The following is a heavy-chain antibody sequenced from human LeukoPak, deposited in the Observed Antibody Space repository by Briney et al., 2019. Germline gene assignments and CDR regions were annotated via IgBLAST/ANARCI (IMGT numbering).Heavy chain of an antibody. J-gene: IGHJ6*02. D-gene: IGHD3-3*02. CDR1: GFTFSSYS. V-gene: IGHV3-21*01. CDR3: ARDRISYYYGMDV. CDR2: ISSSSSYI. Sequence: GGSLRLSCAASGFTFSSYSMHWVRQAPGKGLEWVSSISSSSSYIYYADSVKGRFTISRDNAKNSLYLQMNSLRAEDTAVYYCARDRISYYYGMDVWGQGTTVTVSS.